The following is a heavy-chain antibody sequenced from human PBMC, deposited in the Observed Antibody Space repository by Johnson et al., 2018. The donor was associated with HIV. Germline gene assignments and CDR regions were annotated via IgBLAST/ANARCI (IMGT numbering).Heavy chain of an antibody. V-gene: IGHV3-72*01. Sequence: VQLVESGGGLVQPGGSLRLSCVGSGFSFSDHFMDWVRQAPGKGLEWVGRIRSKGARYSTEYAASGKDRFTVSRDDSKSSMYLQMNSLKTEDTAVYYCTRDRDGVGVSWGQGTMVTVSS. D-gene: IGHD3-10*01. CDR3: TRDRDGVGVS. CDR2: IRSKGARYST. CDR1: GFSFSDHF. J-gene: IGHJ3*01.